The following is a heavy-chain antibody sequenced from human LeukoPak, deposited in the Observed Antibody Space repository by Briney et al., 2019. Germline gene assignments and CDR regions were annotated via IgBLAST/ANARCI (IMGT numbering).Heavy chain of an antibody. J-gene: IGHJ4*02. Sequence: SETLSLTCAVYGGSFSGYYWSWIRQPPGKGLEWIGEINHSGSTNYNPSLKSRVTISVDTSKNQFSLKLSSVTAADTAVYYCARGGKYSIYVLHTRHTIDYWGQGTLVTVSS. D-gene: IGHD4-11*01. CDR1: GGSFSGYY. CDR2: INHSGST. CDR3: ARGGKYSIYVLHTRHTIDY. V-gene: IGHV4-34*01.